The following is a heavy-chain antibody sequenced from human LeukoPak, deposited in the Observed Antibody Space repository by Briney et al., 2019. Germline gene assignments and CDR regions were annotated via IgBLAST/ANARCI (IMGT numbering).Heavy chain of an antibody. J-gene: IGHJ5*02. D-gene: IGHD3-10*01. CDR3: ARAVVGYYGSGSYWFDP. CDR1: GYTFTSYG. Sequence: ASVTVSFTASGYTFTSYGISWVRQAPGQGLEWMGWISAYNGNTNYAQKLQGRVTMTTDTSTSTAYMELRSLRSDDTAVYYCARAVVGYYGSGSYWFDPWGQGTLVTVSS. CDR2: ISAYNGNT. V-gene: IGHV1-18*01.